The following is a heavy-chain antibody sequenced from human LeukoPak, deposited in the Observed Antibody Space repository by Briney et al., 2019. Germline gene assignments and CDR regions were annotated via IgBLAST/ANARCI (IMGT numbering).Heavy chain of an antibody. CDR3: ARVGTSWAFDY. CDR1: GFTFNNYG. D-gene: IGHD2-2*01. Sequence: GRSLRLSCAASGFTFNNYGMHWVRQAPGKGLEWVAVIWYDGSNKYYADSVKGRFTISRDNSKNTLYLQMNSLRAEDTAVYYCARVGTSWAFDYWGQGTLVTVSS. CDR2: IWYDGSNK. V-gene: IGHV3-33*01. J-gene: IGHJ4*02.